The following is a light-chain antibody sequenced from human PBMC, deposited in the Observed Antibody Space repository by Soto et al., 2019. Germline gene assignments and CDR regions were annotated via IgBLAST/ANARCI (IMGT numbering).Light chain of an antibody. CDR3: QQYSSSPRT. CDR2: DAS. V-gene: IGKV3-20*01. Sequence: EIVLTHSPGILYLSPWDTATLSCRASQTISSGFLAWYQQQVGQAPRLLIYDASNRATGVPDRFSGSGSGTDFSLTISRLEPEDVAVYHCQQYSSSPRTFGQGTRLEIK. CDR1: QTISSGF. J-gene: IGKJ5*01.